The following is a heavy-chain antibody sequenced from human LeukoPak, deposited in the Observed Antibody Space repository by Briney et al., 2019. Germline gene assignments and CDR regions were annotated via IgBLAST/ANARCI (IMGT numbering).Heavy chain of an antibody. D-gene: IGHD5-12*01. J-gene: IGHJ5*02. CDR2: IRYEGSDK. Sequence: GGSLRLSCAASGFSFSNYGMHWVRQAPGKGLEWVAFIRYEGSDKNSADSVKGRFTTSRDDSKNTLYLQMYSLRAEDTAVYHCAQDWRWATMAWGQGTLVTVSS. V-gene: IGHV3-30*02. CDR1: GFSFSNYG. CDR3: AQDWRWATMA.